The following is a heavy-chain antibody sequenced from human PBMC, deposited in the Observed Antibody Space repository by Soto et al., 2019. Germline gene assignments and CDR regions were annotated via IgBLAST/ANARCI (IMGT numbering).Heavy chain of an antibody. D-gene: IGHD2-15*01. CDR2: IDPSGGGT. V-gene: IGHV1-46*01. J-gene: IGHJ5*02. Sequence: QVQLVQSGAEVKKPGASVKVSCKASGYTFTSYYMHWVRQAPGQGLEWMGKIDPSGGGTRYARKFQGMLTMTRDTSTSTVYRELSSLRSEDTAVYYCARDRVDCSGGNCWRSVEDTWGQGTLVTVSS. CDR3: ARDRVDCSGGNCWRSVEDT. CDR1: GYTFTSYY.